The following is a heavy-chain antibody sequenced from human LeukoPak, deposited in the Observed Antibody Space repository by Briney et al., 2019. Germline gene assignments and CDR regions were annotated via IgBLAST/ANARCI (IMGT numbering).Heavy chain of an antibody. Sequence: GGSLRLSCAASGFTFSSYAMHSVRQAPGKELEWVAVISYDGSNKYYADSVKGRFTISRDNSKNTLYLQMNSLRAEDTAVYYCARSLDAFDIWGQGTMVTVSS. CDR3: ARSLDAFDI. CDR2: ISYDGSNK. V-gene: IGHV3-30-3*01. J-gene: IGHJ3*02. CDR1: GFTFSSYA.